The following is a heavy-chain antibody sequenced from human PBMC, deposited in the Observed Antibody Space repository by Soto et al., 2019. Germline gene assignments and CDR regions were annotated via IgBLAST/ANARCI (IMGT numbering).Heavy chain of an antibody. D-gene: IGHD3-10*02. J-gene: IGHJ5*02. V-gene: IGHV2-5*02. Sequence: QITLKESGPTLVKPTQTLTLTCTFSGFSLTNNGEAVGWFRQSPGKALEWLVLIYWDDDNRYNPTLRTRLSTTKDTHKNQVVLTLTNMDPVDTATYYCARYVATSPAGWFEPWGQGIPVTVSS. CDR2: IYWDDDN. CDR1: GFSLTNNGEA. CDR3: ARYVATSPAGWFEP.